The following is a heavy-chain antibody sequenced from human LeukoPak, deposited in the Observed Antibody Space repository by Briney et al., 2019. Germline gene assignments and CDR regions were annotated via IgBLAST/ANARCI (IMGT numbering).Heavy chain of an antibody. CDR2: INTDGSTT. CDR1: GFTFSGYW. J-gene: IGHJ4*02. CDR3: VRDGPPYGDLDY. V-gene: IGHV3-74*01. D-gene: IGHD4-17*01. Sequence: GGSLRLSCATSGFTFSGYWMHWVRQAPGKGLVWVSRINTDGSTTSYADSVKGRFSISRDNGKNTLYLQMNSLRDEDTAVYYCVRDGPPYGDLDYWGQGTLVTVSS.